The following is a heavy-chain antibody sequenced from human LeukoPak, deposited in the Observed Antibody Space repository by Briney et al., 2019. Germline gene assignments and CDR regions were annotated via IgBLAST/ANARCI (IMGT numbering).Heavy chain of an antibody. CDR1: GGSISSSSYY. D-gene: IGHD4-11*01. J-gene: IGHJ3*02. Sequence: SETLFLTCTVSGGSISSSSYYWGWIRQPPGKGLEWIGSIYYSGSTYYNPSLKSRVTISVDTSKNQFSLKLSSVTAADTAVYYCARPTTRKAFDIWGQGTMVTVSS. V-gene: IGHV4-39*01. CDR3: ARPTTRKAFDI. CDR2: IYYSGST.